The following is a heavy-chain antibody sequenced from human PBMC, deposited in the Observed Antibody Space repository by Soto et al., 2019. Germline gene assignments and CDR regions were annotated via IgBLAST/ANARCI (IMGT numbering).Heavy chain of an antibody. D-gene: IGHD3-10*01. J-gene: IGHJ5*02. Sequence: QVQLVQSGAEVKKPGSSVKVSCKASGGTFSSYAISWVRQAPGQGLEWMGGSIPIFGTANYAQKFQGRVTITADKSTSTAYMELSSLRSEDTAVYYCARATMPPGGVDWFDPWGQGTLVTVSS. V-gene: IGHV1-69*06. CDR3: ARATMPPGGVDWFDP. CDR2: SIPIFGTA. CDR1: GGTFSSYA.